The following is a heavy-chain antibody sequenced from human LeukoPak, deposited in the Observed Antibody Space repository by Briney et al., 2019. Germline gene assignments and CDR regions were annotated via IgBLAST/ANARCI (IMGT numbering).Heavy chain of an antibody. CDR3: ARSSGPYYYYGMDV. J-gene: IGHJ6*02. Sequence: SETLSLTCTVSGGSISSYYWSWIRQPPGKRLEWIGYIYYSGSANYNPSLKSRVTISVDTSKNQFSLKLSSVTAADTAVYYCARSSGPYYYYGMDVWGQGTTVTVSS. CDR1: GGSISSYY. V-gene: IGHV4-59*01. D-gene: IGHD6-19*01. CDR2: IYYSGSA.